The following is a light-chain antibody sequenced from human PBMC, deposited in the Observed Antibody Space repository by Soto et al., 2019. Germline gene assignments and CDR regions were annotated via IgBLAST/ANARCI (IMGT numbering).Light chain of an antibody. J-gene: IGKJ4*01. CDR3: QQYNKWPRT. Sequence: EGVMTQSPATLSLSPGEGATLSCRASQSVGGDVAWYQQKPGQAPRLLIFGATTRPTGIPARFSGSGSVTEFTLTISSLQSDDSGVYYCQQYNKWPRTFGGGTKVDIK. CDR1: QSVGGD. CDR2: GAT. V-gene: IGKV3-15*01.